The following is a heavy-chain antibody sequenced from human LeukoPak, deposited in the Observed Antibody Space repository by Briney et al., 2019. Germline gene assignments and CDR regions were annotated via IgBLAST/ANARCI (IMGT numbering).Heavy chain of an antibody. CDR2: IYPADSDT. D-gene: IGHD2-2*01. CDR1: GYSFSRYW. Sequence: GESLKISCKGSGYSFSRYWIGWVRQMPGQGLEWVGIIYPADSDTIYSPSFQGRVTISADTSFNTAYLQWNSLEASDTAMYYCARPIAFTSGNGWEFDHWGQGTLVTVSS. CDR3: ARPIAFTSGNGWEFDH. V-gene: IGHV5-51*01. J-gene: IGHJ4*02.